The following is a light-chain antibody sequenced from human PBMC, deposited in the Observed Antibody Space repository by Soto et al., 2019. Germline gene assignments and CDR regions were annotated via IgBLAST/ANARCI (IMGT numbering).Light chain of an antibody. J-gene: IGLJ2*01. CDR3: QSYGSSLSGVV. Sequence: QSVMTQPPSVSGAPGQRVTISCTENSSNIGAGYDVHWYQQLPGTAPKLLIYGNSNRPSGVPDRFSGSKSGTSASLAITGLQAEDEADYCCQSYGSSLSGVVFGGGTKLTVL. CDR2: GNS. V-gene: IGLV1-40*01. CDR1: SSNIGAGYD.